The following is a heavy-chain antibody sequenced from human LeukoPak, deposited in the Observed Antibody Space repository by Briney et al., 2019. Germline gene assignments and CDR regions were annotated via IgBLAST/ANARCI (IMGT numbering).Heavy chain of an antibody. Sequence: QPGGSLRLSCAASGFTVSYNYMSWVRQAPGKGLEWVSVIYSGGSTYYADSVKGRFTISRDDSKNTLYLQMNSLRDEDTAVYYCAKGGYDYVEMGYFDFWGQGTLVTVSS. V-gene: IGHV3-53*05. CDR2: IYSGGST. D-gene: IGHD5-12*01. J-gene: IGHJ4*02. CDR1: GFTVSYNY. CDR3: AKGGYDYVEMGYFDF.